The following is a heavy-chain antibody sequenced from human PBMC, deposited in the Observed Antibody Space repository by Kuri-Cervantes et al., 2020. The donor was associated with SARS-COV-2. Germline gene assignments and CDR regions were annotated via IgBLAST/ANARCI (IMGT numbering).Heavy chain of an antibody. V-gene: IGHV3-23*01. CDR1: GFTFSSYA. D-gene: IGHD1-7*01. J-gene: IGHJ4*02. CDR3: ARVELEGWNYTPFDY. CDR2: ISGSGGST. Sequence: GGSLRLSCAASGFTFSSYAMSWVRQAPGKGLEWVSAISGSGGSTYYADSVKGRFTISRDNSKNTLYLQMNSLRAEDTAVYYCARVELEGWNYTPFDYWGQGTLVTVSS.